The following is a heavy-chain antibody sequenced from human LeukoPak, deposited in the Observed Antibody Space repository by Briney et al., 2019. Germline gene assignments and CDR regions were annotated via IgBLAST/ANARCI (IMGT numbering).Heavy chain of an antibody. D-gene: IGHD5-18*01. CDR2: ISSSSSTI. CDR1: GFTFSSYS. V-gene: IGHV3-48*01. Sequence: GGSLRLSCAASGFTFSSYSMNWVRQAPGKGLEWVSYISSSSSTIYYADSVKGRFTISRDNAKNSLYLQMNSLRAEDTAVYYCARDGNTAMVDFYYYMDVWGKGTTVTVSS. CDR3: ARDGNTAMVDFYYYMDV. J-gene: IGHJ6*03.